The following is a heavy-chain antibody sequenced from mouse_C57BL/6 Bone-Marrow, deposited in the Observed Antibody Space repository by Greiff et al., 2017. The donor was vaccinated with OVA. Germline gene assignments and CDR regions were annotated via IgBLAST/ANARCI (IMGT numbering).Heavy chain of an antibody. CDR3: ARSPFITTVGGVFDY. D-gene: IGHD1-1*01. V-gene: IGHV1-82*01. CDR1: GYAFSSSW. J-gene: IGHJ2*01. CDR2: IYPGDGDT. Sequence: VKLQESGPELVKPGASVKISCKASGYAFSSSWMNWVKQRPGKGLEWIGRIYPGDGDTNYNGKFKGKATLTADKSSSTAYMQLSSLTSEDSAVYFCARSPFITTVGGVFDYWGQGTTLTVSS.